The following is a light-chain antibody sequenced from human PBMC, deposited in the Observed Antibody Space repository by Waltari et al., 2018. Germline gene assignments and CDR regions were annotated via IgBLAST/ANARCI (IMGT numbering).Light chain of an antibody. J-gene: IGKJ1*01. V-gene: IGKV3-20*01. CDR3: QKYGTLPAT. CDR1: QSVSRT. CDR2: DAS. Sequence: EIVLTQSPGTLSVSPGERVTLSCRASQSVSRTLAWYQPKPGQAPRLLIYDASTRATGIPDRFSGSGSGTDFSLTISRLEPEDFAVYYCQKYGTLPATFGQGTKVEIK.